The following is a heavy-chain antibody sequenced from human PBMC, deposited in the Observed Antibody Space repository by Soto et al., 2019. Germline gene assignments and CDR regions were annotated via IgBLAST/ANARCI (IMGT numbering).Heavy chain of an antibody. J-gene: IGHJ6*03. D-gene: IGHD2-2*01. Sequence: ASVKVSCKASGYTFTSYDINWVRQASGQGLEWMGWMNPNSGNTGYAQKFQGRVTMTRNTSISTAYMELSSLRSEDTAVYYCASSFFIAVVPAAIRPSDYYYMDVWGKGTTVTVSS. V-gene: IGHV1-8*01. CDR3: ASSFFIAVVPAAIRPSDYYYMDV. CDR2: MNPNSGNT. CDR1: GYTFTSYD.